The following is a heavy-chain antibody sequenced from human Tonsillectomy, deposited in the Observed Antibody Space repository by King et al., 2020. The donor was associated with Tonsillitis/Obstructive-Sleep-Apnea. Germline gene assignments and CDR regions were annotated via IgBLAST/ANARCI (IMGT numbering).Heavy chain of an antibody. D-gene: IGHD6-6*01. CDR1: GGSISSYY. CDR2: IYYSGST. V-gene: IGHV4-59*08. CDR3: ARISQLGQDVYYYYGMDV. J-gene: IGHJ6*02. Sequence: QLQESGPGLVKPSETLSLTCTVSGGSISSYYWSWIRQPPGKGLEWIGYIYYSGSTNYNPSLKSRVTISVDTSKNQFSLKLSSVTAADTAVYYCARISQLGQDVYYYYGMDVWGQGTTVTVSS.